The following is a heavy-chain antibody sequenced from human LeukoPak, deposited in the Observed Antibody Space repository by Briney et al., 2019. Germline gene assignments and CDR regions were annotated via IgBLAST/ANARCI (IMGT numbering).Heavy chain of an antibody. V-gene: IGHV3-48*03. CDR2: ISSSGSTK. CDR1: GFTFSSYE. Sequence: PGGSLRLSCEVFGFTFSSYEMNWVRQAPGKGLEWVSYISSSGSTKHYADSVKGRFNISRDNAKNSLSLQMNSLRAEDTAVYYCARGFWLDPWGQGTLVTVSS. CDR3: ARGFWLDP. J-gene: IGHJ5*02.